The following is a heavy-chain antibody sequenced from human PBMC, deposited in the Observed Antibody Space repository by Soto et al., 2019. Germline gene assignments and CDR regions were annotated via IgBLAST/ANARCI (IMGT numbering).Heavy chain of an antibody. CDR1: GYTFTGYY. Sequence: ASVKVSCKTSGYTFTGYYMHWVRQAPGQGLEWMGWINPNSGGTNYAQKFQGWVTMTRDTSISTAYMELSRLRSDDTAVYYCAKAANGWFSAFDIWGQGTMVNVSS. CDR2: INPNSGGT. V-gene: IGHV1-2*04. CDR3: AKAANGWFSAFDI. D-gene: IGHD6-19*01. J-gene: IGHJ3*02.